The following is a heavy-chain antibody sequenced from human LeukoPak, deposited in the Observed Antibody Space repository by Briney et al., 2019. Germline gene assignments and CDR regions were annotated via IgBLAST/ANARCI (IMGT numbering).Heavy chain of an antibody. J-gene: IGHJ4*02. D-gene: IGHD6-19*01. V-gene: IGHV4-59*01. CDR2: FHSRWST. CDR1: GGSINNYY. Sequence: SETLSLTCTVSGGSINNYYWSWIRQPPGKGLEWIGYFHSRWSTNYNPSLKSRVSISVDTSKNQLSLELTSVTAADTAVYYCAKGSAVADIYFHSWGQGTLVTVSS. CDR3: AKGSAVADIYFHS.